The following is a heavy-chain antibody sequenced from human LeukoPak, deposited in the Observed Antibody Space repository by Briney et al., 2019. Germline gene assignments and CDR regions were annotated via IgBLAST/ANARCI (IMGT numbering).Heavy chain of an antibody. D-gene: IGHD1-26*01. CDR3: ATLGRAAGNAFDI. CDR2: TYYGGST. V-gene: IGHV4-59*11. CDR1: GDSISFHF. Sequence: PSETLSLTCSVSGDSISFHFWSWLRRPPGKGLECPGHTYYGGSTDYNPSLASRVTVSADTSKNQFSLKLSSVTAADTAVYYCATLGRAAGNAFDIWGQGTVVIVSS. J-gene: IGHJ3*02.